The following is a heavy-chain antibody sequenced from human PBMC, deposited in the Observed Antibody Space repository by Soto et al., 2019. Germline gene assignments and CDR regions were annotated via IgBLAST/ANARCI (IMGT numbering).Heavy chain of an antibody. D-gene: IGHD6-6*01. V-gene: IGHV6-1*01. J-gene: IGHJ4*02. Sequence: QSQTLSLTCAISGDSVSSNSAAWNWIRQSPSRGLEWLGRTYYRSKWYNDYAVSVKSRITINPDTSKNQFSLQLNSVTPEDTAVYYCARDSTGLIIAARPGVFFDYWGQGTLVTVSS. CDR2: TYYRSKWYN. CDR1: GDSVSSNSAA. CDR3: ARDSTGLIIAARPGVFFDY.